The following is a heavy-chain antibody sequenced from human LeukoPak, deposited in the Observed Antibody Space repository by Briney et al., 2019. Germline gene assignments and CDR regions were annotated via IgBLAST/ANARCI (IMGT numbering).Heavy chain of an antibody. D-gene: IGHD5-18*01. Sequence: TGGSLRLSCAASGFTFTSYALHWVRQAPGKGLKWVAVISYDGSTKYYADSVKGRFTISRDNSKNTLYLQMNSLRAEDTAVYYCATSSRGYSYGEIDYWGQGTLVTVSS. V-gene: IGHV3-30*04. CDR2: ISYDGSTK. CDR3: ATSSRGYSYGEIDY. J-gene: IGHJ4*02. CDR1: GFTFTSYA.